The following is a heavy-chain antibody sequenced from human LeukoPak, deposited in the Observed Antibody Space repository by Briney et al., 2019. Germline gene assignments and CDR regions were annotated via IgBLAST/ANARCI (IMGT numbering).Heavy chain of an antibody. V-gene: IGHV3-23*01. CDR2: ISGSGGST. Sequence: WGSLRLSCAASGFTFSSYAMSWVRQAPGKGLEWVSAISGSGGSTYYADSVKGRFTISRDNSKNTLYLQMNSLRAEDTAVYYCAKDAPYSSGWYSTPTFDYWGQGTLVTVSS. CDR1: GFTFSSYA. D-gene: IGHD6-19*01. J-gene: IGHJ4*02. CDR3: AKDAPYSSGWYSTPTFDY.